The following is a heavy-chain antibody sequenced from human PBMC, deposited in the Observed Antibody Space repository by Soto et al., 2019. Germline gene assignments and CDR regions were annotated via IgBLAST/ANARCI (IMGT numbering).Heavy chain of an antibody. V-gene: IGHV3-23*01. D-gene: IGHD2-15*01. CDR3: AKLTPASCVVVVSAPFYFEY. CDR1: GFTFSSYA. CDR2: ISGSGGST. J-gene: IGHJ4*02. Sequence: EVQLLESGGGLVQPGGSLRLSCAASGFTFSSYAMSWVRQAPGKGLEWVSAISGSGGSTYYADSVKGRFTISRDNSKNTVYLQMNSPIDEDTDVYYSAKLTPASCVVVVSAPFYFEYWGQGTLVTVSS.